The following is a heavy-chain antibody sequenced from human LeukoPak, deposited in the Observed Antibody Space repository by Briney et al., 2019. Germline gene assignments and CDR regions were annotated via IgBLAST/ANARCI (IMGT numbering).Heavy chain of an antibody. CDR1: RESSRIGGYY. CDR2: SYYSGST. CDR3: SGRTAAGVNGMGV. V-gene: IGHV4-31*03. D-gene: IGHD1/OR15-1a*01. Sequence: SETLSLTCSVPRESSRIGGYYSRWIRQHPGKGLEWIAYSYYSGSTYYNPSLKSRVAISVHMSRSQFSVHLATVTAADTAVYYCSGRTAAGVNGMGVWGQGTTVTVSS. J-gene: IGHJ6*02.